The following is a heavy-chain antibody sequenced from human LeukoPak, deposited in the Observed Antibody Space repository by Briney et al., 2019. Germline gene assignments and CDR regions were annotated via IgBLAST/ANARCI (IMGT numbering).Heavy chain of an antibody. V-gene: IGHV1-2*02. CDR1: GYTFTGYY. J-gene: IGHJ4*02. CDR2: INPNSGGT. D-gene: IGHD4-23*01. CDR3: ARAYGGNSYYFDY. Sequence: ASVKVSCKASGYTFTGYYMHWVRQAPGQGLEWMGWINPNSGGTNYAQKFQGRVTMTRDTSISTAYMELSRLRSDDTAVYYCARAYGGNSYYFDYWGQGTLVTVSS.